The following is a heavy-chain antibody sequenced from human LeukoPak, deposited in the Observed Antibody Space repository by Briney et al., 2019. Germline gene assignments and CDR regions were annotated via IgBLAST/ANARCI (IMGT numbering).Heavy chain of an antibody. J-gene: IGHJ5*02. CDR1: GYTFTGYY. CDR3: ARDPPGGWFDP. V-gene: IGHV1-2*02. CDR2: INPNSGGT. Sequence: ASVKVSCKASGYTFTGYYMHWVRQAPGQGLEWMGWINPNSGGTNSAQKFQGRVTMTRDTSISTAYMELSSLRSEDTAVYYCARDPPGGWFDPWGQGTLVTVSS. D-gene: IGHD1-14*01.